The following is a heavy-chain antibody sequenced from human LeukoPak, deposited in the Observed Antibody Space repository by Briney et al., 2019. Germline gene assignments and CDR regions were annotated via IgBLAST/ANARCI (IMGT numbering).Heavy chain of an antibody. CDR2: IKQDGSEK. D-gene: IGHD3-10*01. CDR3: ASGSGIYPY. Sequence: PGGSLRLSCAASGFTFSSYWMNWVRLAPGKGLEWVANIKQDGSEKYYVDSVKGRFTISRDNAKNSLYLQMNSLRAEDTAVYYCASGSGIYPYWGQGTLVTVSS. CDR1: GFTFSSYW. V-gene: IGHV3-7*02. J-gene: IGHJ4*02.